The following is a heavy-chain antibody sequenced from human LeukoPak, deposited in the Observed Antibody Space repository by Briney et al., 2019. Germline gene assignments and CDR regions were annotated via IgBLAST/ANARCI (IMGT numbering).Heavy chain of an antibody. Sequence: SETLSLTCTVSGGSISSYYWSWIRQPPGKGLEWIGYIYYSGSTNYNPSLKSRVTISVDTSKNQFSLKLSFVTAADTAVYYCARDRRTVTTQFYYYYYGMDVWGQGTTVTVSS. V-gene: IGHV4-59*01. D-gene: IGHD4-11*01. CDR1: GGSISSYY. J-gene: IGHJ6*02. CDR3: ARDRRTVTTQFYYYYYGMDV. CDR2: IYYSGST.